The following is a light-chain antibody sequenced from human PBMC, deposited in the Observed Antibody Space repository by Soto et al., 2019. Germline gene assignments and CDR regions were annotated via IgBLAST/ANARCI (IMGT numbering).Light chain of an antibody. V-gene: IGLV1-40*01. Sequence: QSVLTQPPSVSGAPGQRITISCTGNSSNIGAGYDVHWYQQLPGTAPKVVIYGNINRPSGVPDRFSGSKSGTSAFLAITGLQAEDEADYYCQSYDSSLSGLFGGGPKLTVL. CDR2: GNI. CDR1: SSNIGAGYD. CDR3: QSYDSSLSGL. J-gene: IGLJ3*02.